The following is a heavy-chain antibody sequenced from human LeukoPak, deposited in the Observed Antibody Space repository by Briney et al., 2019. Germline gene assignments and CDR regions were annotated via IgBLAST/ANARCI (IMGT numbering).Heavy chain of an antibody. V-gene: IGHV4-59*08. CDR1: GGSISSYY. CDR3: ARRRSSSWNHNWFDP. D-gene: IGHD6-13*01. CDR2: IYYSGST. J-gene: IGHJ5*02. Sequence: SETLSLTCTVSGGSISSYYWSWIRQPPGKGLERIGYIYYSGSTNYNPSLKSRVTISVDTSKNQFSLKLSSVTAADTAVYYCARRRSSSWNHNWFDPWGQGTLVTVSS.